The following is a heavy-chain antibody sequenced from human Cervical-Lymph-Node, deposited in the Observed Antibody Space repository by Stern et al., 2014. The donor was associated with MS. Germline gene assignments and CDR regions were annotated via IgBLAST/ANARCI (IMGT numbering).Heavy chain of an antibody. Sequence: QVQLVQSGSELKKPGASEKVSCKASGYTFTTYPMNWVRQAPGQGLEWMGWISTDTGNPTYAQGFTGRFVFSLDTSVSTAYLQISSLKADDTAVYYCARLAYTSAYYGERLHLFDYWGQGTLVAVSS. CDR1: GYTFTTYP. J-gene: IGHJ4*02. V-gene: IGHV7-4-1*02. D-gene: IGHD6-19*01. CDR3: ARLAYTSAYYGERLHLFDY. CDR2: ISTDTGNP.